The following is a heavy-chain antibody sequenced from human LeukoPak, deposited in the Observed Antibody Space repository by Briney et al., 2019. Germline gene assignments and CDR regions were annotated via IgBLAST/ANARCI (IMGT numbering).Heavy chain of an antibody. CDR2: IIPIFGTA. Sequence: SVKVSCKASGGTFSSYAISWVRQAPGQGLEWMGGIIPIFGTANYAQKLQGRVTITADESTSTAYMELSSLRSEDTAVYYCARNKGNDYGDSRFDYWGQGTLVTVSS. CDR3: ARNKGNDYGDSRFDY. D-gene: IGHD4-17*01. J-gene: IGHJ4*02. V-gene: IGHV1-69*01. CDR1: GGTFSSYA.